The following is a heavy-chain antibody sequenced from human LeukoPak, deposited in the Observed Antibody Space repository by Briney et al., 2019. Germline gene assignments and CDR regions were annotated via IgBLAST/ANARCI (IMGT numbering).Heavy chain of an antibody. CDR2: ISSSSSYI. J-gene: IGHJ4*02. D-gene: IGHD6-13*01. CDR1: GFTFSSYS. CDR3: ARDLYSSSSPPLDY. Sequence: GGSLRLSCAASGFTFSSYSMNWVRQAPGKGLEWVSSISSSSSYIYYADSMKGRFTISRDNAKNSLYLQMNSLRAEDTAVYYCARDLYSSSSPPLDYWGQGTLVTVSS. V-gene: IGHV3-21*01.